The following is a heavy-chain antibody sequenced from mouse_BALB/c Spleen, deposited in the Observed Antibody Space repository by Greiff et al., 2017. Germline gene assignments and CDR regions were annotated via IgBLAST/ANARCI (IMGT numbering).Heavy chain of an antibody. Sequence: LVKTGASVKISCKASGYSFTGYYMHWVKQSHGKSLEWIGYISCYNGATSYNQKFKGKATFTVDTSSSTAYMQFNSLTSEYSAVYYCARSSIYYGYDGDYYAMDYWGQGTSVTVSS. J-gene: IGHJ4*01. V-gene: IGHV1S34*01. D-gene: IGHD2-2*01. CDR2: ISCYNGAT. CDR1: GYSFTGYY. CDR3: ARSSIYYGYDGDYYAMDY.